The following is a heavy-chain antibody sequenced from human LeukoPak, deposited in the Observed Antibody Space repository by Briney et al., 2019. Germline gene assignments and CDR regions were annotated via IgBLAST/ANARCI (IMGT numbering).Heavy chain of an antibody. CDR2: IYNSGRT. D-gene: IGHD1-1*01. J-gene: IGHJ5*02. Sequence: SETLSLTCTVSGGSISDYHWTWIRPPPGKGLEYIGYIYNSGRTFYNPSLMGRVTISADTSKKQFSLKLSSVTAADTAVYYCARGAGGYRFEPWGQGTLVTVSS. V-gene: IGHV4-59*01. CDR3: ARGAGGYRFEP. CDR1: GGSISDYH.